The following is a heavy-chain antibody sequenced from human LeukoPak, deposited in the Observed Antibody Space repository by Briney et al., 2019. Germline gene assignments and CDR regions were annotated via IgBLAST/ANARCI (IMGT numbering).Heavy chain of an antibody. J-gene: IGHJ4*02. Sequence: GGSLRLSCAASGFTFSTYEMNWVRQAPGKGLEWVSYITDSGRTIYYADSVKGRFTISRDNAKNSLYLQMNSLRAEDTAVYYCARGRFESNGDYDYWGQGTLVTVSS. V-gene: IGHV3-48*03. CDR2: ITDSGRTI. CDR1: GFTFSTYE. CDR3: ARGRFESNGDYDY. D-gene: IGHD4-11*01.